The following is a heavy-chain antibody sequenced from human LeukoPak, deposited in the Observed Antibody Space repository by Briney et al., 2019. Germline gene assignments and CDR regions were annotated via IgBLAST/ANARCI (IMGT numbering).Heavy chain of an antibody. J-gene: IGHJ4*02. V-gene: IGHV3-74*01. CDR3: ARGPPGYRVGDY. Sequence: PGGSLRLSCATSGFTFSNYWVHWVRQAPGKGLVWVSDINTDGTTIHYADSVRGRFTISRDNAKSTVFLQMNSLRVEDTAVYYCARGPPGYRVGDYWGPGTLVTASS. CDR1: GFTFSNYW. D-gene: IGHD2-2*03. CDR2: INTDGTTI.